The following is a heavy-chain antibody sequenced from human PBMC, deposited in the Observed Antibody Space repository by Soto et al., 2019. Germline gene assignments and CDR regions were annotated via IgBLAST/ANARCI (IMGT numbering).Heavy chain of an antibody. Sequence: GSLRLSCAASGFTFSTYWMNWVRQAPGKGLEWVANIKQDGSEKYYVDSVKGRFTISRDNTKNSLFLQMNSLRADDTAVYYCARYNWNDVGFDYWGQGTPVTVSS. CDR3: ARYNWNDVGFDY. J-gene: IGHJ4*02. CDR2: IKQDGSEK. CDR1: GFTFSTYW. D-gene: IGHD1-1*01. V-gene: IGHV3-7*01.